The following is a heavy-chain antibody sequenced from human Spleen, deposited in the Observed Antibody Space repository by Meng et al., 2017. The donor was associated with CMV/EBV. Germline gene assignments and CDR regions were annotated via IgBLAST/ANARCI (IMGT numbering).Heavy chain of an antibody. D-gene: IGHD2-2*01. CDR1: GGSISSSSYY. Sequence: SQTLSLTCTVSGGSISSSSYYWGWIRQPPGKGLEWIGSIYYSGSTYYNPSLKSRVTISVDTSKNQFSLKLSSVTAADTAVYYCARAAFRRLQLAVIVPSALDPWGQGTLVTVSS. V-gene: IGHV4-39*07. J-gene: IGHJ5*02. CDR2: IYYSGST. CDR3: ARAAFRRLQLAVIVPSALDP.